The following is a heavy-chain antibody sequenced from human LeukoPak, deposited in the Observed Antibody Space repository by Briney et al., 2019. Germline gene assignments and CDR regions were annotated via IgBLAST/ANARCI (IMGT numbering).Heavy chain of an antibody. CDR1: GFPFSDYY. D-gene: IGHD5-24*01. V-gene: IGHV3-11*03. J-gene: IGHJ3*01. Sequence: PGGSLRLSWAASGFPFSDYYISSIRQAPGKGLEWVSYISSSSSFINYADSVKGRFTISRDSAKNSLYLQMNSLRAEDTAVYYCAMSRDGYNPDAFDDWGQGTMVTVSS. CDR3: AMSRDGYNPDAFDD. CDR2: ISSSSSFI.